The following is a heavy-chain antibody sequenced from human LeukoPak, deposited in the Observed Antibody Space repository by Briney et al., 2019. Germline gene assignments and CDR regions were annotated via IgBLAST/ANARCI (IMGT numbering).Heavy chain of an antibody. V-gene: IGHV4-38-2*01. CDR2: MYHSGTT. Sequence: KPSETLSLTCAVSGYSISSGYHWGWIRQAPGKGLEWIGNMYHSGTTYYNPSLKSRVTISVDRSKNQFSLKVTSVTAADTAVYYCARRAFPSDSSGYYPDYWGQGTLVTVSS. CDR1: GYSISSGYH. CDR3: ARRAFPSDSSGYYPDY. J-gene: IGHJ4*02. D-gene: IGHD3-22*01.